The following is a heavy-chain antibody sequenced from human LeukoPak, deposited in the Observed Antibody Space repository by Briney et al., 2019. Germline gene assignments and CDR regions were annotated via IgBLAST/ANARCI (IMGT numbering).Heavy chain of an antibody. Sequence: GRSLRLSCAASGFTFSSYGMHWVRQAPGKGLEWVAVISYDGSNKYYAESLKGRFTTSRDNSKNTLYVQMNSLRAEDTAVYYCAKDVCGSGPCYFDYWGQGTLVTVSS. D-gene: IGHD6-19*01. CDR3: AKDVCGSGPCYFDY. J-gene: IGHJ4*02. CDR2: ISYDGSNK. V-gene: IGHV3-30*18. CDR1: GFTFSSYG.